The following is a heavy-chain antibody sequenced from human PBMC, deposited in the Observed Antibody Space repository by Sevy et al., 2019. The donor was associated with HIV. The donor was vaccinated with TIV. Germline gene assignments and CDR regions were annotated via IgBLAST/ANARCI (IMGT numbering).Heavy chain of an antibody. CDR1: GFTFSSYG. D-gene: IGHD5-12*01. Sequence: GGSLRLSCAASGFTFSSYGMHWVRQAPGKGLEWVAVIWYDGSNKYYADSVKGRFTISRDNSKNTLYLKMNSLRAEDTAVYYCARAGGYSGYDLAEDRLALDYWGQGTLVTVSS. CDR2: IWYDGSNK. CDR3: ARAGGYSGYDLAEDRLALDY. V-gene: IGHV3-33*01. J-gene: IGHJ4*02.